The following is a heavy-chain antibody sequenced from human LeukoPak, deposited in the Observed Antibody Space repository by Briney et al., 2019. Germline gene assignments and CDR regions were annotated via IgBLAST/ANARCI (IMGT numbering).Heavy chain of an antibody. Sequence: SETLSLTCTVSGGSISTYYWSWIRQPPGKGLEWIGYIYYSGSTNYNPSLKSRVTISVDTSKNQFSLKLGSVTAADTAVYYCASSGFRYYYYVDVWGKGTTVTVSS. J-gene: IGHJ6*03. CDR2: IYYSGST. CDR3: ASSGFRYYYYVDV. V-gene: IGHV4-59*01. D-gene: IGHD5-12*01. CDR1: GGSISTYY.